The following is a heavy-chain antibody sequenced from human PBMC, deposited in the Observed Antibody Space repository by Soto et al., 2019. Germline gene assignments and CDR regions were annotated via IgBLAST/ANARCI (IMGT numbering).Heavy chain of an antibody. D-gene: IGHD3-9*01. CDR2: ISVYSGKT. CDR3: ARDLNGFGNWFDP. CDR1: GYTFTSYG. Sequence: ASAKACCKDSGYTFTSYGLSWVRQAPGQGLEWMGWISVYSGKTNYAQKLQGRVTMTTDTSTSTIYMELRSVRADYTAVYYCARDLNGFGNWFDPWGQGTLVTVSS. J-gene: IGHJ5*02. V-gene: IGHV1-18*01.